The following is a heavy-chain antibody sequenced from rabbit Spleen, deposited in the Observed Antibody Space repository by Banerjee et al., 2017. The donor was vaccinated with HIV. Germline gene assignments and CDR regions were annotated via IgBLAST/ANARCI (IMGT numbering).Heavy chain of an antibody. CDR1: GVSFSISSY. Sequence: QSLEESGGDLVKPGASLTLTCTVSGVSFSISSYMCWVRQAPGKGLEWIACIAAGSGGTTYYANWAKGRFTISKTSSTTVTLQMTSLTAADTATYFCARFYAGYGDFGYAAMWGPGTLVTVS. CDR2: IAAGSGGTT. J-gene: IGHJ4*01. CDR3: ARFYAGYGDFGYAAM. D-gene: IGHD7-1*01. V-gene: IGHV1S40*01.